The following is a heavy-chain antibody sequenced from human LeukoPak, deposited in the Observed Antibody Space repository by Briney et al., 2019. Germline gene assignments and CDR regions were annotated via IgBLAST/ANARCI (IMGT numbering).Heavy chain of an antibody. Sequence: GGSLRLSCAASGFTFSSYSINWVRQAPGKGLEWVSSISSSSSYIYYADSVKGRFTISRDNAKNSLYLQMNSLRAEDSAVYYCGREPGGGGYFDYWGQGTLVTVSS. J-gene: IGHJ4*02. V-gene: IGHV3-21*01. CDR3: GREPGGGGYFDY. CDR2: ISSSSSYI. CDR1: GFTFSSYS. D-gene: IGHD3-16*01.